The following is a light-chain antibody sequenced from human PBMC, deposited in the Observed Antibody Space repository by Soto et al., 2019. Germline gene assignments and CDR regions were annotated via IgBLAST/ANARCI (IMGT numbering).Light chain of an antibody. CDR3: QSYASSLSGYVV. CDR2: GNS. Sequence: QSVLTQPPSVSGAPGQRVTISCTGSSSNIGAGYDVHWYQQLPGTAPKLLIYGNSNRPSGVPDRFSGSKSGTSASLAITGLQAEYESDYYCQSYASSLSGYVVFGGGTKLTVL. J-gene: IGLJ2*01. V-gene: IGLV1-40*01. CDR1: SSNIGAGYD.